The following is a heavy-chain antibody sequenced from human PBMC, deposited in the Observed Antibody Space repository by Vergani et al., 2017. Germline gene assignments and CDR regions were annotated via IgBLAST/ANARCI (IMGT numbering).Heavy chain of an antibody. CDR3: AKPTFYSSSFFDY. V-gene: IGHV3-7*03. D-gene: IGHD6-6*01. Sequence: EVQLVESGGGLVQPGGSLRLSCAASGFTFSSYWMSWVRQAPGKGLEWVANIKQDGSEKYYVDSVKGRFTISRDNSKNTLYLQMNSLRAEDTAVYYCAKPTFYSSSFFDYWGQGTLVTVSS. CDR1: GFTFSSYW. J-gene: IGHJ4*02. CDR2: IKQDGSEK.